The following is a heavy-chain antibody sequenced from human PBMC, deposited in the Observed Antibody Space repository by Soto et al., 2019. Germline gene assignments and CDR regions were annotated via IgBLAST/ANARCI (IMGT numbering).Heavy chain of an antibody. V-gene: IGHV3-48*02. CDR3: ARGPVGATTGAYYFDY. J-gene: IGHJ4*02. Sequence: EVQLVESGGGLVQPGGSLRLSCAASGFTFSSYSMNWVRQAPGKGLEWVSYISSSSSTIYYADSVKGRFTISRDNAKNSLYLQLNSLRDEDTAGYYCARGPVGATTGAYYFDYWGQGTLVTVSS. CDR1: GFTFSSYS. CDR2: ISSSSSTI. D-gene: IGHD1-26*01.